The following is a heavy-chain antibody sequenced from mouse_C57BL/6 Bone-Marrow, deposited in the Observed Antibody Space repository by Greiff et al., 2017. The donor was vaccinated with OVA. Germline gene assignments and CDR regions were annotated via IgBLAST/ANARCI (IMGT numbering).Heavy chain of an antibody. Sequence: EVHLVESGPGLVKPSQSLSLTCSVTGYSITSGYYWNWIRQFPGNKLEWMGYISYDGSNNYNPSLKNRISITRDTSKNQFFLKLNSVTTEDTATYYCARGDYGSSYVDWYFDVWGTGTTVTVSS. V-gene: IGHV3-6*01. CDR3: ARGDYGSSYVDWYFDV. CDR2: ISYDGSN. CDR1: GYSITSGYY. J-gene: IGHJ1*03. D-gene: IGHD1-1*01.